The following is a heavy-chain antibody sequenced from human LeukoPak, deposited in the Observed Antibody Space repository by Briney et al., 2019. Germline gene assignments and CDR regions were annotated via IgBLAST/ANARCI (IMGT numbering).Heavy chain of an antibody. D-gene: IGHD6-19*01. V-gene: IGHV4-59*01. CDR3: ARGPQFTSGWPRYWYFDL. J-gene: IGHJ2*01. Sequence: PSETLSLTCSVSGGSFRSYYWTWIRQPPGKGLEWIGYTYDGGTTDYTPSLKTRVTISVDTSKKQFSLKMTSVTAADTAVYFCARGPQFTSGWPRYWYFDLWGRGTVVTVSS. CDR1: GGSFRSYY. CDR2: TYDGGTT.